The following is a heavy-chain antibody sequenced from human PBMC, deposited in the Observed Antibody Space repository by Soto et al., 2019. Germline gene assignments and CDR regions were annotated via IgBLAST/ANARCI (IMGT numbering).Heavy chain of an antibody. CDR3: ARERVRIAAAGNDY. D-gene: IGHD6-13*01. CDR1: GFTFSSYW. Sequence: HPGGSLRLSCAASGFTFSSYWMSWVRQAPGKGLEWVANIKQDGSEKYYVDSVKGRFTISRDNAKNSLYLQMNSLRAEDTAVYYCARERVRIAAAGNDYWGQGTLVTVSS. J-gene: IGHJ4*02. CDR2: IKQDGSEK. V-gene: IGHV3-7*01.